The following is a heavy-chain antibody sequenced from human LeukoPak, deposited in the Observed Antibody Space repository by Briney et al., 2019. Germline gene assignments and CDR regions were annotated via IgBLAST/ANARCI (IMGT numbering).Heavy chain of an antibody. CDR2: ISYDGSNK. D-gene: IGHD3-22*01. CDR3: ARGYYYDSSYPDDY. V-gene: IGHV3-30*03. CDR1: GFTFSSYA. Sequence: GGSLRLSCAASGFTFSSYAMHWVRQAPGKGLEWVAVISYDGSNKYFADSVKGRFTISRDNSKNTLYLQMNSLRAEDTAVYYCARGYYYDSSYPDDYWGQGTLVTVSS. J-gene: IGHJ4*02.